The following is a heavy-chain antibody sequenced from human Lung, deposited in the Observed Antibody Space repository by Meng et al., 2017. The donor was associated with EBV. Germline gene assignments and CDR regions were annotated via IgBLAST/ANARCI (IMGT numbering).Heavy chain of an antibody. CDR3: ARDGLGELRGLDY. J-gene: IGHJ4*02. CDR2: ISSSGSYI. D-gene: IGHD3-16*01. Sequence: GQLVEDGGGLVKPGGLWRRACEASGLPFGSYGMTGAPQARVKGLAWVTPISSSGSYINNAYSMEGGFTISRTNTKKLLNRKMSSLESDDTAVYSYARDGLGELRGLDYWGQGTLVTVSS. V-gene: IGHV3-21*01. CDR1: GLPFGSYG.